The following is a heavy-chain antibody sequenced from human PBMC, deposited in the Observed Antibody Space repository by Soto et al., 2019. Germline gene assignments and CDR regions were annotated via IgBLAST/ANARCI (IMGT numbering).Heavy chain of an antibody. V-gene: IGHV1-24*01. CDR2: FDPEDGET. CDR3: ATGGYYGSGSYSPFDY. D-gene: IGHD3-10*01. CDR1: GYTLTELS. J-gene: IGHJ4*02. Sequence: ASVKVSCKVSGYTLTELSMHWVRQAPGEGLEWMGGFDPEDGETIYAQKFQGRVTMTEDTSTDTACMELSSLRSEDTAVYYCATGGYYGSGSYSPFDYWGQGTLVTVSS.